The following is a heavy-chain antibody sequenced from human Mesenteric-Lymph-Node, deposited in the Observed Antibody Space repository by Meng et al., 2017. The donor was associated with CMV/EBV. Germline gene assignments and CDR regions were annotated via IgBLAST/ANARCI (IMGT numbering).Heavy chain of an antibody. Sequence: FRSYSMKWVRQSPGKGLEWVSSINGGSDYIYYADSVKGRFSISRDNARNSLYLQMNSLTAEDTAVYYCVRDPGSGTYYNLKYYGLDVWGQGTTVTVSS. CDR1: FRSYS. CDR2: INGGSDYI. D-gene: IGHD3-10*01. CDR3: VRDPGSGTYYNLKYYGLDV. V-gene: IGHV3-21*01. J-gene: IGHJ6*02.